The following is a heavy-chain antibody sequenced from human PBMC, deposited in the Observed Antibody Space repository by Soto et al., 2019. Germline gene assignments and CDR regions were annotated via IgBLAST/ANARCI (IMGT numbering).Heavy chain of an antibody. D-gene: IGHD3-22*01. V-gene: IGHV4-4*02. CDR3: AGLFPYVSSGYHLNY. CDR2: ISHSGRT. CDR1: SGSISSRNW. Sequence: PSETLSLTCGVSSGSISSRNWWSWVRQPPGKGLEWIGEISHSGRTNYNPSLESRVTISVDKSRNQFYLKLNFVTAADTAVFYCAGLFPYVSSGYHLNYLGQGTLVTVSS. J-gene: IGHJ4*02.